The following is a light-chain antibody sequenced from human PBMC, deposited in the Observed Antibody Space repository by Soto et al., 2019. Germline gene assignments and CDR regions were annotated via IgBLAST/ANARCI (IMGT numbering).Light chain of an antibody. CDR3: QQYKDWSS. CDR1: QSVSSN. CDR2: GAS. Sequence: EIVMTQSPATLSVSPGERATLSCRASQSVSSNLAWYQQKPGQAPRLLIYGASTRATGIPARFSGSGSGTEFTLTISSLQAEDFAVYYRQQYKDWSSFGQGPKLDIK. V-gene: IGKV3-15*01. J-gene: IGKJ1*01.